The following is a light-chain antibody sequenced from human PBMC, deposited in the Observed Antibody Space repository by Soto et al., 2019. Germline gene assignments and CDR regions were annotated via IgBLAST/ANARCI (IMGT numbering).Light chain of an antibody. Sequence: QSALTQPASVSGSPGQSITISCTGTSSDIGDYNSVSWYQQHPGKAPKLMIFDVTSRPSGVSNRFFGSKSDNTASLTISGLQADDEAVYYCSSYISSPFDVVFGGGTMVTVL. CDR1: SSDIGDYNS. V-gene: IGLV2-14*01. CDR2: DVT. J-gene: IGLJ2*01. CDR3: SSYISSPFDVV.